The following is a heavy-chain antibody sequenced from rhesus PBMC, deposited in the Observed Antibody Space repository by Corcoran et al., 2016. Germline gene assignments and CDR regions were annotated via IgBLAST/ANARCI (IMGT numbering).Heavy chain of an antibody. D-gene: IGHD6-25*01. CDR3: ARLYSGSWNVLDY. Sequence: EVQLVESGGGLVQPGGSLRLYCAASGFTFSSYGMSWVRQAPGKGLGWVSYISNGGGRTYDADSVKGRFTISRHNSKNTFALQMNSLRAEDTAVYYCARLYSGSWNVLDYWGQGVLVTVSS. CDR1: GFTFSSYG. V-gene: IGHV3S5*01. J-gene: IGHJ4*01. CDR2: ISNGGGRT.